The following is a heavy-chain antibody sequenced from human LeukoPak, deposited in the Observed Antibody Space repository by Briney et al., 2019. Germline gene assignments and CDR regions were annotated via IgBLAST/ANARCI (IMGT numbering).Heavy chain of an antibody. CDR3: ARDLSGYYDSSSNWFDP. D-gene: IGHD3-22*01. CDR1: GGSISSSSYY. CDR2: IYYSGST. Sequence: SETLSLTCTVSGGSISSSSYYWGWIRQPPGKGLEWIGSIYYSGSTYYNPSLKSRVTISVDTSKNQFSLKLSSVTAADTAVYYCARDLSGYYDSSSNWFDPWGQGTLVTVSS. J-gene: IGHJ5*02. V-gene: IGHV4-39*07.